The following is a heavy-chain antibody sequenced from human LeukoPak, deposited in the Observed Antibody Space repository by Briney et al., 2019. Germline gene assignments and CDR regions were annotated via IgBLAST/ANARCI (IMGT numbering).Heavy chain of an antibody. J-gene: IGHJ4*02. Sequence: SETLSLTCIVSGDSLFGNTYYWGWLRQPPGKELEWIASVYYAGTTYYNPSLRSRVTMSVDTSQNQFSLRLTSVTAADTAVYYCVRNPGAKYYFDYWGQGTLVSVSS. CDR3: VRNPGAKYYFDY. D-gene: IGHD1-26*01. V-gene: IGHV4-39*07. CDR2: VYYAGTT. CDR1: GDSLFGNTYY.